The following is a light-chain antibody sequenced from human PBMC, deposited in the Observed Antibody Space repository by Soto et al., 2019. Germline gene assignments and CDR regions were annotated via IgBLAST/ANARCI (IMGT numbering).Light chain of an antibody. CDR1: QSLVHSDGIAY. J-gene: IGKJ5*01. CDR3: MQGTHWPIT. Sequence: DVVMTQSPLSLPVTLGQPASISCRSNQSLVHSDGIAYFSWFQQRPGRSPRRLIYKVSKRDSGVPARFSGSGSGTDFALKISRVEAEDVGVYYCMQGTHWPITFGRGTRLEIK. CDR2: KVS. V-gene: IGKV2-30*02.